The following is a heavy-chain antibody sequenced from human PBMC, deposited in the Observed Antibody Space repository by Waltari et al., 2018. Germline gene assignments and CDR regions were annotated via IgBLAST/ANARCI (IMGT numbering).Heavy chain of an antibody. CDR1: GGSISSGGYY. V-gene: IGHV4-31*03. J-gene: IGHJ4*02. Sequence: QVQLQESGPGLVKPSQTLSLTCTVSGGSISSGGYYWSWIRQHPGKGLEWIGYIYYSGSTNYNPSLRSRVTISVDTSKNQFSRKLSAVTAADTAVYYCARAPDTAMVPSFDYWGQGTLVTVSS. D-gene: IGHD5-18*01. CDR3: ARAPDTAMVPSFDY. CDR2: IYYSGST.